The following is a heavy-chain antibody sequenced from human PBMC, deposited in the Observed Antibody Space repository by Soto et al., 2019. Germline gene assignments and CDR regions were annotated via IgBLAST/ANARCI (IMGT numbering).Heavy chain of an antibody. Sequence: SETLSLTCAVYGGSFSGYYWSWIRQPPGKGLEWIGEINHSGSTNYNPSLKSRVTISVDTSKNQFSLKLSSVTAADTAVYYCARGRPTFVVVVAYYYYYGMDVWGQGTTVTVSS. CDR2: INHSGST. CDR1: GGSFSGYY. V-gene: IGHV4-34*01. CDR3: ARGRPTFVVVVAYYYYYGMDV. D-gene: IGHD2-15*01. J-gene: IGHJ6*02.